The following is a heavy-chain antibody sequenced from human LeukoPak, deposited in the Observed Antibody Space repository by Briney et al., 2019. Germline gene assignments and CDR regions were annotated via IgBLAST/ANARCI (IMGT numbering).Heavy chain of an antibody. Sequence: ASVKVSCKATGYTFTYYDINWVRQAPGQGLEWMGWMNPNSGNTVYAQKFQGRVSMTSDTSMTTAYMELSGLTFDDTAVYYCVRRLDTIEFDPWGQGTLVTVSS. CDR2: MNPNSGNT. D-gene: IGHD5-12*01. CDR3: VRRLDTIEFDP. J-gene: IGHJ5*02. V-gene: IGHV1-8*01. CDR1: GYTFTYYD.